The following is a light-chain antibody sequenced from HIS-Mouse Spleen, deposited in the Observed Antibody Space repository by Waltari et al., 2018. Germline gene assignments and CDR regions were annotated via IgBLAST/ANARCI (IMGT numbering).Light chain of an antibody. J-gene: IGLJ2*01. CDR2: EDS. V-gene: IGLV3-10*01. CDR1: ALPKKY. CDR3: YSTDSSGNHRV. Sequence: SYELTQPPSVSVSPVKTARITCPGDALPKKYAYWYQQKSGQAPVLVIYEDSKRPSGIPERFSGSSSGTMATLTISGAQVEDEADYYCYSTDSSGNHRVFGGGTKLTVL.